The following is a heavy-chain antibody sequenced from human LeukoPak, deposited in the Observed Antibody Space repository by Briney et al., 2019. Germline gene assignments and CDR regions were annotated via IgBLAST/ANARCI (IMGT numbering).Heavy chain of an antibody. CDR2: ISSSSSYI. Sequence: PGGSLRLSCAASGFTFSSYSMNWVRQAPGKGLEWVSSISSSSSYIYYADSVKGRFTISRDNAKNSLYLQMNSLRAEDTAVYYCARGPKGVAGYDYYFDYWGQGTLVTVSS. CDR3: ARGPKGVAGYDYYFDY. J-gene: IGHJ4*02. CDR1: GFTFSSYS. D-gene: IGHD5-12*01. V-gene: IGHV3-21*01.